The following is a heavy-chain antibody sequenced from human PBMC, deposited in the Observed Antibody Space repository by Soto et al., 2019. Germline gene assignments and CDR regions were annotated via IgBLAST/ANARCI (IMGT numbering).Heavy chain of an antibody. V-gene: IGHV4-39*07. J-gene: IGHJ6*02. CDR2: IYYSGST. CDR3: ARGLKAVAGTNRMDV. Sequence: SETLSLTCTVSGGSISSSGCYWGWIRQPPGKGLEWIGYIYYSGSTNYNPSLKSRVTISVDTSKNQFSLKLSSVTAADTAVYYCARGLKAVAGTNRMDVWGQGTTVTVSS. CDR1: GGSISSSGCY. D-gene: IGHD6-19*01.